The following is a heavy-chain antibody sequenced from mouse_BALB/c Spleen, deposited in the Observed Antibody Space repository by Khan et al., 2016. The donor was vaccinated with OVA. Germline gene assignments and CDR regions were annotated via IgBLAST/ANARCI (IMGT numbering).Heavy chain of an antibody. J-gene: IGHJ3*01. V-gene: IGHV1-54*01. CDR1: GYAFTDYL. D-gene: IGHD1-1*02. CDR2: INPGSGGT. CDR3: ARGGFGTLAY. Sequence: QVQLQQSVTELVRPGTSVKVSCKASGYAFTDYLIDWVKQRPGQGLEWIGVINPGSGGTNYTENFKGKATLNADKSSSTAYIQLISLTSDDSAVYFCARGGFGTLAYWGQGTLVTVSA.